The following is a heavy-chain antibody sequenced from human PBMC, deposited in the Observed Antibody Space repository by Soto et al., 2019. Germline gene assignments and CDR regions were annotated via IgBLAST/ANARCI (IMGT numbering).Heavy chain of an antibody. D-gene: IGHD1-26*01. Sequence: QVQLVQSGAEVKKPGSSVKVSCKASGGTFSSYAISWVRQAPGQGLEWMGGIIPIFGTANYAQKFQGRVTITEDESTSTAYMELSSLRSEDTAVYYCARDYPLCSGSQNDGMDVWGQGTTVTVSS. V-gene: IGHV1-69*01. CDR1: GGTFSSYA. CDR2: IIPIFGTA. CDR3: ARDYPLCSGSQNDGMDV. J-gene: IGHJ6*02.